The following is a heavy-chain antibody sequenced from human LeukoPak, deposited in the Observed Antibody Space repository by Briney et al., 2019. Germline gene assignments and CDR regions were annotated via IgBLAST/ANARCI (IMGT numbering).Heavy chain of an antibody. CDR1: GFTFSSYG. Sequence: GGSLRLSCAASGFTFSSYGMHWVRQAPGKGLEWVAVISYGGSNKYYADSVKGRFTISRDNSKNTLYLQMNSLRAEDTAVYYCASMPPSDYWGQGTLVTVSS. CDR3: ASMPPSDY. CDR2: ISYGGSNK. D-gene: IGHD2-2*01. V-gene: IGHV3-30*03. J-gene: IGHJ4*02.